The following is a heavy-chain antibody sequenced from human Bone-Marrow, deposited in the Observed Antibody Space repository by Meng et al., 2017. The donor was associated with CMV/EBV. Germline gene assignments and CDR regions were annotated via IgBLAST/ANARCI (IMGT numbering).Heavy chain of an antibody. D-gene: IGHD4-17*01. J-gene: IGHJ4*02. CDR2: INPSGGST. Sequence: ASVKVSCKASGYTFTSYDINWVRQATGQGLEWMGIINPSGGSTSYAQKFQGRVTMTRDTSTSTVYMELSSLRSEDTAVYYCARDTVTYQNGLGIDYWGQGTLVTVSS. V-gene: IGHV1-46*01. CDR3: ARDTVTYQNGLGIDY. CDR1: GYTFTSYD.